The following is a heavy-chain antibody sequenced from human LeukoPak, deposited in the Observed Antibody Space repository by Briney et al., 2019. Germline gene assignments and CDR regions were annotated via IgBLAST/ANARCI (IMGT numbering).Heavy chain of an antibody. V-gene: IGHV4-59*01. J-gene: IGHJ5*02. CDR2: IYYSETA. CDR3: ARASGGSSWYGSSGWFDP. Sequence: SETLSLTCTVSGDSIRTYYWSWIRQPPGKGLEWIGYIYYSETANYNPSLKSRVTISVDTSKNQFSLKLSSVTAADTAVYYCARASGGSSWYGSSGWFDPWGQGTPVTVSS. D-gene: IGHD6-13*01. CDR1: GDSIRTYY.